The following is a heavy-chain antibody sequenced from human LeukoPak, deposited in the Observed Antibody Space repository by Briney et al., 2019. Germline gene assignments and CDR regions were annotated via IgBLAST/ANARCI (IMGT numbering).Heavy chain of an antibody. CDR1: GGSISSHF. Sequence: SETLSLTCTVSGGSISSHFWSWMRQPPGKGLEWIGNIYNRGTTNYNPSLNSRVTMSVDTSKNQLSLQLTSVTAADTAVYYCTKATQWLAFDYWGRGTLVAVSS. CDR3: TKATQWLAFDY. D-gene: IGHD6-19*01. V-gene: IGHV4-59*11. J-gene: IGHJ4*02. CDR2: IYNRGTT.